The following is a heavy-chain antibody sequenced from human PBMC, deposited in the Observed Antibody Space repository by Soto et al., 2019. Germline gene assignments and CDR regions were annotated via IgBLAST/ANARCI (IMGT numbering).Heavy chain of an antibody. CDR3: ARSLEGTTVTNWFDP. CDR2: ITPVFGTA. J-gene: IGHJ5*02. D-gene: IGHD4-17*01. V-gene: IGHV1-69*01. CDR1: ADTFNSYS. Sequence: QVQLVQSGAEGKKPGSSVKVSCKASADTFNSYSLSWLKQAPGQRLEWMAGITPVFGTADYAQSFEDRLTITADDSTSTVYMELGSLRSDDTAVYYCARSLEGTTVTNWFDPWGQGALVTVSS.